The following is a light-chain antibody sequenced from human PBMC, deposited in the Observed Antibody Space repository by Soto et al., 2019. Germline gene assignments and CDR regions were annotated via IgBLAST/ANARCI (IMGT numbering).Light chain of an antibody. CDR1: NIGSKS. CDR2: DDS. V-gene: IGLV3-21*02. Sequence: SYELTQAPSMSVAPGQTARITCGGNNIGSKSVHWYQQRPGQAPVVVIYDDSDRPSGIPERFSGSNSGNTATLTISGVEAGDEADYYCQSYDFTLGAFWVFGGGTKLTVL. J-gene: IGLJ3*02. CDR3: QSYDFTLGAFWV.